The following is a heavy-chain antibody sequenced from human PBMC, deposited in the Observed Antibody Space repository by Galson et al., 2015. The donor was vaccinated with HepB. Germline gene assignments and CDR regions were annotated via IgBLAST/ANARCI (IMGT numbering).Heavy chain of an antibody. Sequence: LRLSCAASGFTFNTYNMNWVRQAPGKGLQWVSSISSSSTYIYYADSLKGRFTISRDNAKNSLYLQMNSLRAEDTAVYYCARGGGYSGTSRSDWFDPWGQGTLVIVSS. D-gene: IGHD1-26*01. V-gene: IGHV3-21*01. CDR3: ARGGGYSGTSRSDWFDP. J-gene: IGHJ5*02. CDR2: ISSSSTYI. CDR1: GFTFNTYN.